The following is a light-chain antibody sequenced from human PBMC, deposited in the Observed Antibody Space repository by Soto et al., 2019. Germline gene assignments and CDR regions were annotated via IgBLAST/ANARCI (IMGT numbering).Light chain of an antibody. CDR2: DAS. CDR1: QSVSNF. J-gene: IGKJ4*01. CDR3: QQRRICLT. Sequence: EIVLTQSPATLSLSPGERATLSCRASQSVSNFLAWYQQKPGQAPRLLIRDASTRAAGIPARFSGSGSGTDFTLTINSLEPDDVALYYCQQRRICLTFGGGTKVEIE. V-gene: IGKV3-11*01.